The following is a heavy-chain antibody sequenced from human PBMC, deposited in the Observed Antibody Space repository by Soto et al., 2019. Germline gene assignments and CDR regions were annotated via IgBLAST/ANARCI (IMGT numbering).Heavy chain of an antibody. V-gene: IGHV4-30-4*01. D-gene: IGHD6-13*01. J-gene: IGHJ5*02. CDR3: AREELGIAAAGTFDP. Sequence: SETLSLTCTVSGGSISSGDYYWSWIRQPPGKGLEWIGYIYYSGSTYYNPSLKSRVTISVDTSKNQFSLKLSSVTVADTAVYYCAREELGIAAAGTFDPWGQGTLVTSPQ. CDR2: IYYSGST. CDR1: GGSISSGDYY.